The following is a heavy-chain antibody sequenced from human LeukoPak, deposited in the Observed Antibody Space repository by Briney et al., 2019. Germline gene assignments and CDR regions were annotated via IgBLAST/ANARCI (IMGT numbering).Heavy chain of an antibody. J-gene: IGHJ4*02. CDR2: IYPGDSDT. CDR1: GYSFTSYW. Sequence: GESLKISCKGSGYSFTSYWIGWVRQMPGKGLEWMGIIYPGDSDTRYSPSFQGQVAISADKSISTAYLQWSSLKASDTAMYYCARHTTGVPGEAGYYFDYWGQGTLVTVSS. CDR3: ARHTTGVPGEAGYYFDY. D-gene: IGHD3-10*01. V-gene: IGHV5-51*01.